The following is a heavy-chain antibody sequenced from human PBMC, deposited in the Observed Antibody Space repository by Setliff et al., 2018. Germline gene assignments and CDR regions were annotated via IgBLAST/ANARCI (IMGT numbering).Heavy chain of an antibody. Sequence: ASVKVSCKASGYTFTSYYMHWVRQAPGQGLEWMGIINPSGGSTSYAQKFQGRVTMTRDTSTSTVYMELRSLRSEDTAVYYCARGAYYDSSGSYAFDIWGQGTMVTVSS. CDR3: ARGAYYDSSGSYAFDI. D-gene: IGHD3-22*01. CDR2: INPSGGST. CDR1: GYTFTSYY. J-gene: IGHJ3*02. V-gene: IGHV1-46*01.